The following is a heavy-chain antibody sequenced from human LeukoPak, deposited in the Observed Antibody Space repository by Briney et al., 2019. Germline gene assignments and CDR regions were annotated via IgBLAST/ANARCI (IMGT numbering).Heavy chain of an antibody. CDR1: GGSISSYY. V-gene: IGHV4-59*01. Sequence: PSETLSLTCTVSGGSISSYYWSWIRQPPGKGLEWIGYIYYSVSTNYNPSLKSRVTISVDTSKNQFSLKLSSVTAADTAVYYCARLAPNYYYYGMDVWGQGTTVTVSS. CDR2: IYYSVST. CDR3: ARLAPNYYYYGMDV. J-gene: IGHJ6*02.